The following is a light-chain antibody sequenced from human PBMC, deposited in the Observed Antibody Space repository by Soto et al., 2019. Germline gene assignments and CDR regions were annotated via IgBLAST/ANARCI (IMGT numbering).Light chain of an antibody. CDR1: QGISSY. CDR3: QQINSYPIT. Sequence: DIQLTQSPSFLSASVGDRVTITCRASQGISSYLAWYQQKPGKAPKLLIYAASTLQSGVPSRFSGSGSGTDFTLTISSQQPEDFATYYCQQINSYPITFGQGTRLEIK. CDR2: AAS. J-gene: IGKJ5*01. V-gene: IGKV1-9*01.